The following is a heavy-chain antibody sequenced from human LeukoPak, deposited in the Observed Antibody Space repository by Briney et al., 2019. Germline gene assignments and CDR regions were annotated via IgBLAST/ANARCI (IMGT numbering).Heavy chain of an antibody. D-gene: IGHD1-7*01. V-gene: IGHV3-30-3*01. CDR1: GFTFSNYA. CDR3: ARDLTGTTNY. Sequence: GGSLRLSCAASGFTFSNYAMHWVRQAPGKGLEWVAVISYDGSNKYYADSVKGRFTISRDNSKNTLYLQMNSLRAEDTAVYYCARDLTGTTNYWGQGTLVTVSS. J-gene: IGHJ4*02. CDR2: ISYDGSNK.